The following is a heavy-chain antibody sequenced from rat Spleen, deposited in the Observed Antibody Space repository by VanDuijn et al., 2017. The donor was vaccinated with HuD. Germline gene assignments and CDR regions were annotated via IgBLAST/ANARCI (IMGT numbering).Heavy chain of an antibody. J-gene: IGHJ1*01. CDR1: GFTFSNYY. D-gene: IGHD3-4*01. CDR3: TREETLYWYFDF. V-gene: IGHV5-27*01. CDR2: ISTSGGST. Sequence: EVQLVESGGGLVQPGRSLKLSCAASGFTFSNYYMAWVRQAPTKGLEWVAYISTSGGSTYYRDSVKGRFTISRDDAKSILYLQMNSLRSEDTATYYCTREETLYWYFDFWGPGTMVTVSS.